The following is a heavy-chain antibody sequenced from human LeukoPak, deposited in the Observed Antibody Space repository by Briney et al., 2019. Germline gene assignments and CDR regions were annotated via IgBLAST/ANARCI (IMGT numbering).Heavy chain of an antibody. D-gene: IGHD5-18*01. CDR1: AFTFSNFA. Sequence: GGSLRLSCAASAFTFSNFAMSWVRQAPGKGQQRVSSITDSGGSTYYADSVKGRFTISRDNSKNTLYLQMNSLGAEDTAVYYCAKYLGGYTYGFDYWGQGTLVTVSS. CDR2: ITDSGGST. CDR3: AKYLGGYTYGFDY. V-gene: IGHV3-23*01. J-gene: IGHJ4*02.